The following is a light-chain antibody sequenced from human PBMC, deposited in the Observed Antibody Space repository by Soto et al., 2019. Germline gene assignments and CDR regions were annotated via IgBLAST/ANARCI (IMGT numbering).Light chain of an antibody. Sequence: EIVLTQSPGTLSLSPGERATLSCGASQSVSSSYVAWYQQKPGQAPRLLIYDASSRATGIPDRFSGSGSGTDFTLTISRLEPEDFAVYYCQQYGSSPLTFGGGTKVEIK. J-gene: IGKJ4*01. CDR3: QQYGSSPLT. CDR2: DAS. CDR1: QSVSSSY. V-gene: IGKV3-20*01.